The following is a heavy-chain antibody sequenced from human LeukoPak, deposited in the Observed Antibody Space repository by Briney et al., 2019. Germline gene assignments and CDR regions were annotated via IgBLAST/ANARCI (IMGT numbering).Heavy chain of an antibody. J-gene: IGHJ1*01. D-gene: IGHD6-13*01. Sequence: SETLSLTCAVYGGSFNDYYWNWIRQPPGKGLEWIGEINLRGSTTYNPSLKSRVTISLDESKNQFSLKLNSVTAADTAVYYCARGYSSSWYGYFQHWGQGTLVTVSS. CDR3: ARGYSSSWYGYFQH. V-gene: IGHV4-34*01. CDR1: GGSFNDYY. CDR2: INLRGST.